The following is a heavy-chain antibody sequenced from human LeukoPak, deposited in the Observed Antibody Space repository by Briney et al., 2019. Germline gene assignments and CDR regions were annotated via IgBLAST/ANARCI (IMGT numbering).Heavy chain of an antibody. J-gene: IGHJ4*02. V-gene: IGHV3-7*01. Sequence: PGGSLRLSCAASGFTFSNYWMSWVRQAPGKGLEWVANIKEDGSEKYYVDSVKGRFTISRDNAKNSVSLQLDSLRPEDTALYYCAREGKVAALDYWGQGSLVTISA. CDR1: GFTFSNYW. CDR2: IKEDGSEK. D-gene: IGHD2-15*01. CDR3: AREGKVAALDY.